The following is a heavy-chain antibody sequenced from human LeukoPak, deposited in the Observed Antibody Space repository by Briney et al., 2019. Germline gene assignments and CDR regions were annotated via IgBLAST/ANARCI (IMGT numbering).Heavy chain of an antibody. J-gene: IGHJ4*02. CDR1: VGPLSSYY. Sequence: PSETLSLTCNVPVGPLSSYYWSWIRQPPGKGPERIGYIYYSGSTNYNPSLKSRVTISVDTSKNQFSLKLSSVTAADTAVYYCARASIAAAGTLDYWGQGTLVTVSS. CDR3: ARASIAAAGTLDY. CDR2: IYYSGST. V-gene: IGHV4-59*01. D-gene: IGHD6-13*01.